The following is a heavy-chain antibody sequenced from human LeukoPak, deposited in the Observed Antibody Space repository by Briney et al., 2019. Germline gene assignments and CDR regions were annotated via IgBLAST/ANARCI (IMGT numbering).Heavy chain of an antibody. J-gene: IGHJ4*02. V-gene: IGHV4-34*01. Sequence: PSETLSLTCAVYGGSFSGYYWSWIRQPPGKGLEWIGEINHSGSTNYNPSLKSRVTISVDTSKNQFSLKLSSVTAADTAVYYCARYVVYGSGKYYFDYWAREPWSPSPQ. CDR1: GGSFSGYY. CDR2: INHSGST. D-gene: IGHD3-10*01. CDR3: ARYVVYGSGKYYFDY.